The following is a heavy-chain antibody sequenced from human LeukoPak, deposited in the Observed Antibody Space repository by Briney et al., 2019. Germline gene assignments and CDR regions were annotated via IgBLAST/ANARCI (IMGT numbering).Heavy chain of an antibody. CDR2: IYSGGST. CDR1: GFTVSSNY. Sequence: GGSLRLSCAASGFTVSSNYVSWVRQAPGKGLEWVSVIYSGGSTYYADSVKGRFTISRDNSKNTLYLQMNSLRAEDTAVYYCARARGVLRYFDWSYWGQGTLVTVSS. J-gene: IGHJ4*02. CDR3: ARARGVLRYFDWSY. V-gene: IGHV3-66*02. D-gene: IGHD3-9*01.